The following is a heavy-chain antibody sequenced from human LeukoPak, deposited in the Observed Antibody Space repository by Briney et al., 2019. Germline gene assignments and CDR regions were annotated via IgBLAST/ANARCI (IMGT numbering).Heavy chain of an antibody. J-gene: IGHJ4*02. CDR2: INHSGST. V-gene: IGHV4-34*01. CDR3: ARGLMWAAAGFDY. Sequence: SETLSLTCAVYGGSFSGYYWSWIRQPPGKGLEWIGEINHSGSTNYNPSLESRVTISVDTSKNQFSLKLSSVTAADTAVYYCARGLMWAAAGFDYWGQGILVTVSS. D-gene: IGHD6-13*01. CDR1: GGSFSGYY.